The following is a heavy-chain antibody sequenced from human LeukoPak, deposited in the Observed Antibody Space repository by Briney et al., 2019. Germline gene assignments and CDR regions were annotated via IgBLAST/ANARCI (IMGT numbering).Heavy chain of an antibody. D-gene: IGHD1-1*01. J-gene: IGHJ6*03. Sequence: GGSLRLSCAASGFTFSSYSIDWVRQAPGKGLEWLSYISSSSSTIYYADSVKGRFTISRDNAKNSLYLQMNSLRAEDTAVYYCARDRESPGTSYYYYYMDVWGKGTTVTVSS. CDR2: ISSSSSTI. CDR3: ARDRESPGTSYYYYYMDV. V-gene: IGHV3-48*04. CDR1: GFTFSSYS.